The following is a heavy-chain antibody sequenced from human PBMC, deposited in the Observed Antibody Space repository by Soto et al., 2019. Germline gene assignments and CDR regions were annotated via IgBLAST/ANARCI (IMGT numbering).Heavy chain of an antibody. J-gene: IGHJ6*02. V-gene: IGHV1-46*01. CDR1: GYTXIIYY. CDR3: ARAGIAYCSSTTCYLYYYVMDV. D-gene: IGHD2-2*01. CDR2: INPNSGGT. Sequence: SXKLSFVASGYTXIIYYMDCVRQAPGQGLEWMGIINPNSGGTTCAQKFQGRVTMTRDTSTSTVYMELTSLTSGDTAVYYCARAGIAYCSSTTCYLYYYVMDVWGQGNTVTAS.